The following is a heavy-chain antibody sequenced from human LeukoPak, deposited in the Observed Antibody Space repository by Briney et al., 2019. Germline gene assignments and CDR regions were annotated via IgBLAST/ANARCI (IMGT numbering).Heavy chain of an antibody. CDR2: IYYSGST. Sequence: PSETLSLTCTVSGGPISSYYWTWIRQPPGKGLEWIGYIYYSGSTNYNPSLKSRVTISVDMSKTQFSLKLSSVTAADTAVYFCARTRAGYYGAGSFNDYYNMDVWGKGTTVTVSS. J-gene: IGHJ6*03. CDR1: GGPISSYY. CDR3: ARTRAGYYGAGSFNDYYNMDV. D-gene: IGHD3-10*01. V-gene: IGHV4-59*01.